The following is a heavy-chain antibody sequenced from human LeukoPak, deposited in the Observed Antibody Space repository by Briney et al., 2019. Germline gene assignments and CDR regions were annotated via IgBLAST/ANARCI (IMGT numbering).Heavy chain of an antibody. Sequence: ASGKVSGKAAGYTFTSYVMHWGGQAPGQRRGGRGGINACNGNAKYSQKFQGRVTITRDTSASTAYMELSSLRSEDTAVYYCARGGGYSSGWYLPPFDYWGQGTLFTVSS. V-gene: IGHV1-3*01. J-gene: IGHJ4*02. D-gene: IGHD6-19*01. CDR3: ARGGGYSSGWYLPPFDY. CDR1: GYTFTSYV. CDR2: INACNGNA.